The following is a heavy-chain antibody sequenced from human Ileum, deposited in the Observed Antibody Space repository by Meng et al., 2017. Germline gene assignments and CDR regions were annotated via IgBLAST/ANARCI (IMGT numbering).Heavy chain of an antibody. CDR3: AKDGTSGSYLGLYY. Sequence: QVQLQKPGPGLVKPSQTRSLTCAITGDSVSSNSAAWNWIRQSPSRGLEWLGRTYYRSKWYNDYAVSVKSRITINPDTSKNQFSLQLNSVTPEDTAVYYCAKDGTSGSYLGLYYWGQGTLVTVSS. V-gene: IGHV6-1*02. J-gene: IGHJ4*02. CDR2: TYYRSKWYN. D-gene: IGHD1-26*01. CDR1: GDSVSSNSAA.